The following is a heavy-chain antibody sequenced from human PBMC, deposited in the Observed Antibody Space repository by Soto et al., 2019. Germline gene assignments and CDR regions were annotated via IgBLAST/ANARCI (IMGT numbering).Heavy chain of an antibody. CDR2: ITSSGSTT. CDR1: GFTFSDYY. V-gene: IGHV3-11*01. CDR3: ARERYSYGPYYFDY. D-gene: IGHD5-18*01. Sequence: GGSLRLSCTASGFTFSDYYMSWIRQAPGKGLEWVSSITSSGSTTYYTDSVKGRFTISRDNAKNSLYLQMNSLRAEDTAVYYCARERYSYGPYYFDYWGQGTLVTVSS. J-gene: IGHJ4*02.